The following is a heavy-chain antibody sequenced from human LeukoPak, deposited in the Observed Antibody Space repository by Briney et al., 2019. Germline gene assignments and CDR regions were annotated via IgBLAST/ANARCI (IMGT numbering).Heavy chain of an antibody. Sequence: GGSLRLSCAASGFTFSSYSINWVRQAPGKGLEWVSSISSSSSYIYYADSVKGRFTISRDNSKNTLYLQLSSLRAEDTAVYYCARDSPIGLRTGLSDYWGQGTLVTVSS. V-gene: IGHV3-21*01. J-gene: IGHJ4*02. CDR2: ISSSSSYI. CDR3: ARDSPIGLRTGLSDY. CDR1: GFTFSSYS. D-gene: IGHD3-16*02.